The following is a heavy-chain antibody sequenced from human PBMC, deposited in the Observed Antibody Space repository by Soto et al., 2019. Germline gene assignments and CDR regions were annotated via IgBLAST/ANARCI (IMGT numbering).Heavy chain of an antibody. J-gene: IGHJ3*02. Sequence: SETLSLTCAVYGGSFSGYYWSWIRQPPGKGLEWIGEINHSGSTNYNPSLKSRVTISVDTSKNQFSLKLSSVTAADTAVYYCARGRSGYNFEDAFDIWGQGTMVTVSS. CDR1: GGSFSGYY. D-gene: IGHD5-12*01. CDR3: ARGRSGYNFEDAFDI. V-gene: IGHV4-34*01. CDR2: INHSGST.